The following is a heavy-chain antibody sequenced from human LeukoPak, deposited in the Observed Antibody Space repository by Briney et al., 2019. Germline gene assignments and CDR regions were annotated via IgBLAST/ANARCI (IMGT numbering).Heavy chain of an antibody. J-gene: IGHJ4*02. CDR1: GLTFTSYT. CDR3: AIIRGRNS. Sequence: GGSLRLSCVVSGLTFTSYTMDWVRQAPGKGLEWLSSISSSSNDIYYADSVKGRFTISRGNAKNSVLLQMNSLRAEDTALYYCAIIRGRNSWGQGTLVTVSS. D-gene: IGHD3-10*01. CDR2: ISSSSNDI. V-gene: IGHV3-21*01.